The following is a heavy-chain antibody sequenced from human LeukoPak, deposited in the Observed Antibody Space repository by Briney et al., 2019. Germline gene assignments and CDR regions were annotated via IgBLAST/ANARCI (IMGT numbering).Heavy chain of an antibody. V-gene: IGHV3-73*01. CDR2: IRIKTNSYAT. CDR1: GFTFSGSD. J-gene: IGHJ4*02. Sequence: GGSLRLSCAASGFTFSGSDMHWACQASGKGLEWVGRIRIKTNSYATAYAASVKGRFTISGDDSKNTAYLQMNSLKTEDTAVYYCTTLDFDYWGQGTLVTVSS. CDR3: TTLDFDY.